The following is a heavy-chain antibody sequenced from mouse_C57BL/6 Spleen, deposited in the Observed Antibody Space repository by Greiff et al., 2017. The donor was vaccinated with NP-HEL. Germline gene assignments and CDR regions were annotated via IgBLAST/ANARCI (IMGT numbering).Heavy chain of an antibody. Sequence: EVKLMESGGGLVKPGGSLKLSCAASGFTFSDYGMHWVRQAPEKGLEWVAYISSGSSTIYYADTVKGRFTISRDNAKNTLFLQMTSLRSEDTAMYYCARRYSNDWYFDVWGTGTTVTVSS. CDR3: ARRYSNDWYFDV. CDR2: ISSGSSTI. D-gene: IGHD2-5*01. V-gene: IGHV5-17*01. J-gene: IGHJ1*03. CDR1: GFTFSDYG.